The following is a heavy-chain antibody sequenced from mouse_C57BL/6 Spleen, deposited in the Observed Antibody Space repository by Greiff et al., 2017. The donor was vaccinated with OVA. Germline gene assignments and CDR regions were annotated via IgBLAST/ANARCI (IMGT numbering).Heavy chain of an antibody. CDR3: ARDYDGYYGWFAY. CDR1: GYTFTSYW. CDR2: INPSSGYT. Sequence: QVQLKQSGAELAKPGASVKLSCKASGYTFTSYWVHWVKQRPGQGLEWIGYINPSSGYTKYNQKFKDKATLTADKSSSTAYMQLSSLTYEDSAVYYCARDYDGYYGWFAYWGQGTLVTVSA. D-gene: IGHD2-3*01. J-gene: IGHJ3*01. V-gene: IGHV1-7*01.